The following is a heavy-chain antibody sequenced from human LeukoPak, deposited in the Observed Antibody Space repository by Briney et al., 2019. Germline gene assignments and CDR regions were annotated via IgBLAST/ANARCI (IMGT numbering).Heavy chain of an antibody. CDR1: GGSFSGYY. CDR3: ARQINYYDSSGYSDY. V-gene: IGHV4-34*01. J-gene: IGHJ4*02. D-gene: IGHD3-22*01. CDR2: IYYSGST. Sequence: SETLSLTCAVYGGSFSGYYWSWIRQPPGKGLEWIGSIYYSGSTYYNPSLKSRVTISVDTSKNQFSLKLSSVTAADTAVYYCARQINYYDSSGYSDYWGQGTLVTVSS.